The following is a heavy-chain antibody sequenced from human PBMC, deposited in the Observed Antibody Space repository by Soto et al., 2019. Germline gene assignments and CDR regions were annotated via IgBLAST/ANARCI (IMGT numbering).Heavy chain of an antibody. CDR1: GFTFSSYA. D-gene: IGHD6-13*01. CDR3: AKDQRYSSSWFRKLKGEGVDV. Sequence: GGSLRLSCAASGFTFSSYAMSWVRQAPGKGLEWVSAISGSGGSTYYADSVKGRFTISRDNSKNTLYLQMNSLRAEDTAVYYCAKDQRYSSSWFRKLKGEGVDVWGQGTTVTVSS. CDR2: ISGSGGST. V-gene: IGHV3-23*01. J-gene: IGHJ6*02.